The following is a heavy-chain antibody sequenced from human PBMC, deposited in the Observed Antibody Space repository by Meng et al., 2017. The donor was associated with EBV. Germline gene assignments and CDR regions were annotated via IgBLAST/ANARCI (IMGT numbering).Heavy chain of an antibody. J-gene: IGHJ4*02. V-gene: IGHV1-2*06. D-gene: IGHD6-19*01. CDR1: GYTFTGYY. CDR3: ARVGIAVAGTGDY. CDR2: INPNSGGT. Sequence: QVQLVQSGVEVKKPGASVKVSCKASGYTFTGYYMHWVRQAPGQGLEWMGRINPNSGGTNYAQKFQGRVTMSRDTSISTAYMELSRLRSDDTAVYYCARVGIAVAGTGDYWGQGTLVTVSS.